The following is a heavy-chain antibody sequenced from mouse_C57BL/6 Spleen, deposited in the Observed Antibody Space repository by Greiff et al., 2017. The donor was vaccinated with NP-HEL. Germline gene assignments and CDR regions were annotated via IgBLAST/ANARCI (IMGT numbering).Heavy chain of an antibody. CDR2: ISYDGSN. J-gene: IGHJ4*01. Sequence: VQLKQSGPGLVKPSQSLSLTCSVTGYSITSGYYWNWIRQFPGNKLEWMGYISYDGSNNYNPSLKNRISITRDTSKNQFFLKLNSVTTEDTATYYCARVETTVVARGGAMDYWGQGTSVTVSS. CDR1: GYSITSGYY. CDR3: ARVETTVVARGGAMDY. D-gene: IGHD1-1*01. V-gene: IGHV3-6*01.